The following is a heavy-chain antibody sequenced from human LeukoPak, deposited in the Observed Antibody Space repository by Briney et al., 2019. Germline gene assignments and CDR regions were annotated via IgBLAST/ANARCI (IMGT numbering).Heavy chain of an antibody. D-gene: IGHD3-22*01. CDR3: ARIKPHFYYYDSSGYPNWFDP. J-gene: IGHJ5*02. V-gene: IGHV5-51*01. CDR2: IYPGDSDT. CDR1: GYTFTSYW. Sequence: GESLKISCKASGYTFTSYWIGWVRQMPGKGLEWMGIIYPGDSDTRYSPSFQGQVTISADKSISTAYLQWSSLKASDTAMYYCARIKPHFYYYDSSGYPNWFDPWGQGTLVTVSS.